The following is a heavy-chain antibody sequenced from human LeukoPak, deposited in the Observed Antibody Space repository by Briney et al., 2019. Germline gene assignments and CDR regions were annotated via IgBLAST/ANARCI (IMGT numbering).Heavy chain of an antibody. Sequence: SETLSLTCTVSGGSISSYYWSWIRQPPGKGLEWIGYIYYSGSTNYNPSLKSRVTISVDTSKNQFSLKLTSVTAADTAVYYCARGGVVNYYFDYWGQGTLVTVSS. D-gene: IGHD3-16*01. CDR2: IYYSGST. CDR3: ARGGVVNYYFDY. CDR1: GGSISSYY. J-gene: IGHJ4*02. V-gene: IGHV4-59*01.